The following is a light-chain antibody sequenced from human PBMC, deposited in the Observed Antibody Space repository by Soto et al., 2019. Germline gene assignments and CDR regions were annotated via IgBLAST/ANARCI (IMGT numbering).Light chain of an antibody. V-gene: IGKV1-39*01. CDR3: QQTYSTPLT. J-gene: IGKJ4*01. CDR2: AAT. Sequence: DIQMTKSPSSLSASVGDRVTITCRASQTIVSYLNWYQQKPGKAPDLLIYAATILQSGVPSRFRGSGSGTDFTLTISNLQPEDFATFYFQQTYSTPLTFGGGTKVEIK. CDR1: QTIVSY.